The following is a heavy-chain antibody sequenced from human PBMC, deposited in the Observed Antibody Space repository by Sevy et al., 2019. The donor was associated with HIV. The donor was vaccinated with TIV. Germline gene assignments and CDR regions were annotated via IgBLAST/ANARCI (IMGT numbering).Heavy chain of an antibody. CDR3: ARSNPYYDFWSGYMTSGYFDF. Sequence: LLQLPETLSLTCIVSGDSISSSSYYWGWIRQPPGKGLEWIASISYSGNTYYNPSLKSRTTMSIDTSKNQFFLTLNSVTAPDAAVYYCARSNPYYDFWSGYMTSGYFDFWGPGTLVTVSS. V-gene: IGHV4-39*01. CDR1: GDSISSSSYY. D-gene: IGHD3-3*01. J-gene: IGHJ4*02. CDR2: ISYSGNT.